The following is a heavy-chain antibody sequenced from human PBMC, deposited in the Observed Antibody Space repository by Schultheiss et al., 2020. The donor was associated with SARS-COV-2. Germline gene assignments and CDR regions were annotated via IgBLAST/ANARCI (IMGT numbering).Heavy chain of an antibody. Sequence: GGSLRLSCAASGFTFSRYGIHWVRQAPGKGLEWVSRINADGTSTDYADSVKGRFTISRDNSKNTLYLQMNSLRAEDTAVYYCARSIFGVVKVFDYWGQGTLVTVSS. CDR3: ARSIFGVVKVFDY. D-gene: IGHD3-3*01. CDR2: INADGTST. CDR1: GFTFSRYG. V-gene: IGHV3-NL1*01. J-gene: IGHJ4*02.